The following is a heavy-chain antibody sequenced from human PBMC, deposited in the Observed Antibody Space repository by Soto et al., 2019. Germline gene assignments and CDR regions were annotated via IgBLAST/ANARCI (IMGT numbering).Heavy chain of an antibody. D-gene: IGHD1-1*01. CDR2: INHSGSI. J-gene: IGHJ6*02. Sequence: SETLSLTCAVYGGSFGDYYWSWIRQPPGKGLEWIGEINHSGSINHNPSLKSRVTISVDTSKNQFSLKLSSVTAADTAVYYCARLFRQSGPSLRRNTPPNYYYDLDVWGQGTTVTVSS. CDR1: GGSFGDYY. CDR3: ARLFRQSGPSLRRNTPPNYYYDLDV. V-gene: IGHV4-34*01.